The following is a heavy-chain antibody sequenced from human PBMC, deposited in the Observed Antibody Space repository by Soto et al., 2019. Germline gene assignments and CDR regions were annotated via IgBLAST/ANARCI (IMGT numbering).Heavy chain of an antibody. CDR3: VADLPGVRTNWGFDY. Sequence: EVQLVESGGGFVEPGGSLRLSCAASGFTFSSAWMTWVRQAPGKGLEWVGRVKSKADGGTIDYAAPVKGRFSVSRDDSENTLNLHMSSLHSDDTAIYYCVADLPGVRTNWGFDYWGQGTLVTVSS. J-gene: IGHJ4*02. CDR1: GFTFSSAW. D-gene: IGHD7-27*01. CDR2: VKSKADGGTI. V-gene: IGHV3-15*07.